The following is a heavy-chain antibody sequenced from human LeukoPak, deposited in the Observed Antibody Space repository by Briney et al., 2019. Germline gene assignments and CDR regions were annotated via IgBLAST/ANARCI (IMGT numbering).Heavy chain of an antibody. D-gene: IGHD3-10*01. CDR3: AKDRWGGSGSYSHFDY. J-gene: IGHJ4*02. CDR1: GFTFSSYG. Sequence: PGGSLRLSCAASGFTFSSYGMHWVRQAPGKGLEWVAFIRYDGSNKYYADSVKGRFTISRDNSENTLYLQMNSLRAEDTAVYYCAKDRWGGSGSYSHFDYWGQGTLVTVSS. CDR2: IRYDGSNK. V-gene: IGHV3-30*02.